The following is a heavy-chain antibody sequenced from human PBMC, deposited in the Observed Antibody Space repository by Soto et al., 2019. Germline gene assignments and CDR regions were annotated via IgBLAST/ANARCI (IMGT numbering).Heavy chain of an antibody. V-gene: IGHV4-39*01. CDR1: GGSISTSSYY. D-gene: IGHD3-22*01. J-gene: IGHJ4*02. CDR2: IYYSGST. Sequence: QLQLQESGPGLVKPSETLSLTCTVSGGSISTSSYYWGWIRQPPGKGLEWTGSIYYSGSTYYNPSLKRPVTRSVDTSKSQFSLKLSSVTAADTAVYYCARDYDSSGDYWGQGTLVTV. CDR3: ARDYDSSGDY.